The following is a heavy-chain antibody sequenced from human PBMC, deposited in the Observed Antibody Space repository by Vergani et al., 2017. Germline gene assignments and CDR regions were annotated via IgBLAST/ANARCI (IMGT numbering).Heavy chain of an antibody. CDR1: GYSFTNYW. V-gene: IGHV5-51*01. Sequence: EVQLVQSGAEVKKPGESLKISCQISGYSFTNYWIGWVRQMPGKGLEWMGIIHPADSDTRYSPSFQGQVTISVDKSISTAYLQRSSLRASDSAMYYCARLYGLDSSGSKYCDYWGQGTLVTVSS. CDR3: ARLYGLDSSGSKYCDY. D-gene: IGHD3-22*01. CDR2: IHPADSDT. J-gene: IGHJ4*02.